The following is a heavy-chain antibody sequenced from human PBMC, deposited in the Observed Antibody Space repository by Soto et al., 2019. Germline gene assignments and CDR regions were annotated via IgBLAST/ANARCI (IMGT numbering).Heavy chain of an antibody. J-gene: IGHJ4*02. CDR1: GFTFSSHA. CDR3: AKYIFAAAYAATSAFDL. D-gene: IGHD2-15*01. V-gene: IGHV3-23*01. Sequence: GGSLRLSCAASGFTFSSHAMGWLRQAPGTGPEWVAFVDGSGGDTSYADSVKGRFTISRDNSDNSLYLHMNSLRAEDTGRYFCAKYIFAAAYAATSAFDLWGQGPLVT. CDR2: VDGSGGDT.